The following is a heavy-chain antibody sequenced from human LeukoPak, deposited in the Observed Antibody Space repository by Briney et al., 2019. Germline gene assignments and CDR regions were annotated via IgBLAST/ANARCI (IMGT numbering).Heavy chain of an antibody. CDR1: GGSFSGYY. J-gene: IGHJ4*02. D-gene: IGHD2-21*02. CDR3: TRDVGGDRVHDH. CDR2: INHSGST. V-gene: IGHV4-34*01. Sequence: SETLSLTYAVYGGSFSGYYWSWIRQPPGKGLEWIGEINHSGSTNYNPSLKSRVTISVDTSKNQFSLKVTSVTAADTALYYCTRDVGGDRVHDHWGPGTLVTVSS.